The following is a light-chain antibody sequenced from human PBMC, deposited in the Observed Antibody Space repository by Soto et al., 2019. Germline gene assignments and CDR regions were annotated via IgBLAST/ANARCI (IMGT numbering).Light chain of an antibody. CDR3: QSSKKRLTDYV. Sequence: HSVLTQSPSVSGAPWQRVTIACSGSTSNSGSNYDVHWYQQLPGTSPKVLIYGNNNRPSGFPNRFSASKSGTSASLDIAGLKAEDEADYCCQSSKKRLTDYVFGTGTKVT. CDR1: TSNSGSNYD. V-gene: IGLV1-40*01. CDR2: GNN. J-gene: IGLJ1*01.